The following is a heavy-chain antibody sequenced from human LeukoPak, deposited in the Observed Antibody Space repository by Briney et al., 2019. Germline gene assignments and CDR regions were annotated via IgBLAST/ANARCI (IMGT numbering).Heavy chain of an antibody. CDR3: ARDWLAGNPYHTFDL. CDR2: IKEDGSEE. J-gene: IGHJ3*01. D-gene: IGHD3-22*01. Sequence: PAGSLRLSCAASGFTFSSYWMSWIRQAPGKGLECGANIKEDGSEEYYVDSVKGRFSISRDNAKNSLYLQMKSLRAEETAVYYCARDWLAGNPYHTFDLWGKGTMVTVSS. CDR1: GFTFSSYW. V-gene: IGHV3-7*01.